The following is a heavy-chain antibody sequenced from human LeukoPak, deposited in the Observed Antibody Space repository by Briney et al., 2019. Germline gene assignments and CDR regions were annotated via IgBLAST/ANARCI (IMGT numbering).Heavy chain of an antibody. Sequence: GASVKVSCKASGYTFTSYDINWVRQATGQGLEWMGWMNPNSGNTGYAQKFQGRVTMTRNTSIGTAYMELSSLRSEDTAVYYCARPKSAYGSGSYLWFDPWGQGTLVTVSS. CDR3: ARPKSAYGSGSYLWFDP. J-gene: IGHJ5*02. CDR2: MNPNSGNT. D-gene: IGHD3-10*01. CDR1: GYTFTSYD. V-gene: IGHV1-8*01.